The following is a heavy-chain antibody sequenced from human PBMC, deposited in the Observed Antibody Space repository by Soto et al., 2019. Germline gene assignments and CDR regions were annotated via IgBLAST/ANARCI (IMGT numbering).Heavy chain of an antibody. V-gene: IGHV4-61*01. J-gene: IGHJ4*02. D-gene: IGHD3-16*01. CDR1: DGPVNSGNYY. CDR2: IYYIGTT. CDR3: AREEKQLSRYGGDFDY. Sequence: SETLSLTCSVSDGPVNSGNYYWSWIRQPPGKGLEWIGHIYYIGTTNYNPSLKSRVTISVDTSKNQFSLKVTSVTAADTAVYFCAREEKQLSRYGGDFDYWGQGILVTVSS.